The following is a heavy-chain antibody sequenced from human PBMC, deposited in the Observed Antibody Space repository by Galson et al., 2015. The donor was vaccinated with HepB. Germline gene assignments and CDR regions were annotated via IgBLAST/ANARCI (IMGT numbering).Heavy chain of an antibody. J-gene: IGHJ3*01. CDR1: GFTFSRYY. Sequence: SVKVSCKAPGFTFSRYYMHWVRQAPGQGLEWMGIIKSTGGRTFYAQKFQGRVAMTRDTSTNTVYMEVSSLRPEDTAVYYCARETPELHAFDVWGQGTVVTVS. CDR3: ARETPELHAFDV. D-gene: IGHD1-26*01. CDR2: IKSTGGRT. V-gene: IGHV1-46*01.